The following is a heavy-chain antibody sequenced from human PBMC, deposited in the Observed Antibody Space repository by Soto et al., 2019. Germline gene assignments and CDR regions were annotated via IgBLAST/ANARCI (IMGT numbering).Heavy chain of an antibody. CDR3: AKGRVGIVVVPAAVYFDY. V-gene: IGHV3-23*01. Sequence: LSCAASGFTFSSYAMSWVRQAPGKGLEWVSAISGSGGSTYYADSVKGRFTISRDNSKNTLYLQMNSLRAEDTAVYYCAKGRVGIVVVPAAVYFDYWGQGTLVTVSS. CDR2: ISGSGGST. J-gene: IGHJ4*02. CDR1: GFTFSSYA. D-gene: IGHD2-2*01.